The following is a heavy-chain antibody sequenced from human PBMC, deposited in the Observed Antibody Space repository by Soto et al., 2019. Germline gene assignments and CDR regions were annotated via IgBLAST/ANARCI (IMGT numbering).Heavy chain of an antibody. Sequence: QVQLVQSGAEVKKPGSSVRVSCRASGDTFSSYTVNWLRKAPGQGLEWMGRIIPVRGTTDYAQKFKGRVTITTDKSRKTADMELSSLRNEDTAGYYCARRRYCGYDCYHKHYNRMDVWGRGTTVTVAS. CDR3: ARRRYCGYDCYHKHYNRMDV. J-gene: IGHJ6*02. CDR1: GDTFSSYT. V-gene: IGHV1-69*08. CDR2: IIPVRGTT. D-gene: IGHD2-21*02.